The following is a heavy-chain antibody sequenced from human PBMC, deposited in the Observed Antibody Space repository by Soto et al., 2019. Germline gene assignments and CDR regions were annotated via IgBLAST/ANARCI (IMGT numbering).Heavy chain of an antibody. J-gene: IGHJ4*02. V-gene: IGHV4-31*03. CDR1: GGSLGGGGCY. CDR2: IYYSGST. CDR3: ARANYLENSRPFDY. D-gene: IGHD1-7*01. Sequence: TSVLLSVTCTVSGGSLGGGGCYWSWIRQHPGKGLEWIGYIYYSGSTYYNPSLESRVTLSVDTSTKQFSLKVSSVTAADTAVYYCARANYLENSRPFDYWGPGTLVTVSS.